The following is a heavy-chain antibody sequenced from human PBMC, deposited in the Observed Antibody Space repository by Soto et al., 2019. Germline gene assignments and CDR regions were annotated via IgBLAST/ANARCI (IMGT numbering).Heavy chain of an antibody. CDR3: AALPEGYGDPFDY. D-gene: IGHD4-17*01. J-gene: IGHJ4*02. V-gene: IGHV3-23*01. Sequence: EVQLLESGGGLVQPGGSLRLSCAASGFTFTGYAMIWVRQAPGKGLQWVSGISGTSGSTGYADSVKGRFTISRDNSKNTLYLQMNSLRAEDTAVYYCAALPEGYGDPFDYWGQGTLVTVSS. CDR2: ISGTSGST. CDR1: GFTFTGYA.